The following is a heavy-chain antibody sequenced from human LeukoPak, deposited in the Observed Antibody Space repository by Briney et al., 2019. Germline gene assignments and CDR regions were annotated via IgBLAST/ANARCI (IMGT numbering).Heavy chain of an antibody. CDR3: ARERPPGGSCLDY. Sequence: PGGSLRLSCAASGFTFNTYAMHWVRQAPGKGLEWVAVISYDANNKYYANSVKGRFTISRDNSKDTFYLQMNSLGTEDTAVYYCARERPPGGSCLDYWGQGTLVTVSS. CDR1: GFTFNTYA. D-gene: IGHD2-15*01. V-gene: IGHV3-30-3*01. J-gene: IGHJ4*02. CDR2: ISYDANNK.